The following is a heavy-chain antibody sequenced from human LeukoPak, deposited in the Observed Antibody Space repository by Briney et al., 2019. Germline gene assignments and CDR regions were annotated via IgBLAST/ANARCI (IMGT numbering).Heavy chain of an antibody. CDR1: GFRISGYN. Sequence: GESLKISCAASGFRISGYNMHWVRQAPGKGLEWVSSISGIINFLCYTESLKGRLTTSRDNAKNSPYLQMTSLRATDTGVYCCARVGGELLPLDRWGLGTLVTVSS. V-gene: IGHV3-21*01. CDR3: ARVGGELLPLDR. CDR2: ISGIINFL. J-gene: IGHJ4*02. D-gene: IGHD1-7*01.